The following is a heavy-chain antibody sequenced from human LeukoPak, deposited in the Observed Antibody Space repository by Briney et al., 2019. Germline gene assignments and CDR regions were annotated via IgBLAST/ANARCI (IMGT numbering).Heavy chain of an antibody. J-gene: IGHJ4*02. V-gene: IGHV3-7*03. CDR1: GFTFSSYW. D-gene: IGHD5-24*01. Sequence: PRGSLRLSCAASGFTFSSYWMSWVRQAPGKGLVWVANVKQDGSERYYVGSVRGRFTISRDNAKNSLYLQMNSLRAEDTALYYCAKERGSREPFDYWGQGTLVTVSS. CDR2: VKQDGSER. CDR3: AKERGSREPFDY.